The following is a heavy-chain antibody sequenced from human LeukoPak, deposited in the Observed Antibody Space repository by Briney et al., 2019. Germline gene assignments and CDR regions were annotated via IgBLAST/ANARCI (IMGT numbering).Heavy chain of an antibody. CDR2: INHSGST. CDR1: GGSFSGYY. V-gene: IGHV4-34*01. Sequence: SETLSLTCAVYGGSFSGYYWSWIRQPPGKGLEWIGEINHSGSTNYNPSLKSRVTISVDTSKNQFSLKLSSVTAADTTVYYCAGAGPFAGSTVTSYYFDYWGQGTLVTVSS. J-gene: IGHJ4*02. CDR3: AGAGPFAGSTVTSYYFDY. D-gene: IGHD4-17*01.